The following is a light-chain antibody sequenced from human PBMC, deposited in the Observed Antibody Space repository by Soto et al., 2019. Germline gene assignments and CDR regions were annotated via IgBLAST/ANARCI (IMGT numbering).Light chain of an antibody. Sequence: QSVLTQPPSASGTPGQRVTISCSGSRSNIGSNTVNWYQQLPGTAPKLLIHANNQRPSGVPDRFSGSKSGTSASLAISWLQAEEADYYCAAWDDSLNGYVVGTGTKVTVL. V-gene: IGLV1-44*01. CDR3: AAWDDSLNGYV. CDR2: ANN. J-gene: IGLJ1*01. CDR1: RSNIGSNT.